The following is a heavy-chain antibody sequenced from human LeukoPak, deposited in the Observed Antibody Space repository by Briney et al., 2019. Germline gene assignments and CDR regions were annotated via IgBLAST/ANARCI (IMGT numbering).Heavy chain of an antibody. CDR1: GGSISSNSYY. J-gene: IGHJ4*02. D-gene: IGHD4-23*01. V-gene: IGHV4-39*01. CDR3: ASDYGGNGGFDY. Sequence: AETLSLTCTVSGGSISSNSYYWGWLRQPPGKGLEWGGSIYYSGSTYYNPSLTSRVTISVDTSKNQFSLKLSSVTAADTAVYYCASDYGGNGGFDYWGQGTLVTVSS. CDR2: IYYSGST.